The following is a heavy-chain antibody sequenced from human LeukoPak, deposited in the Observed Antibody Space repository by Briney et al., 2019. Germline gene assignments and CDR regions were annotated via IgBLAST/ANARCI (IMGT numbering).Heavy chain of an antibody. CDR3: ARISSGYPDY. CDR1: GGSIYSYY. Sequence: SETLSLTCTVSGGSIYSYYWTWIRQPPGKGLEWIGYISYSGSSNYNPSLKSRVTISVDTSKNQFSLKLSSVTAADTAVYFCARISSGYPDYWGQGTLATVSS. J-gene: IGHJ4*02. D-gene: IGHD3-22*01. V-gene: IGHV4-59*01. CDR2: ISYSGSS.